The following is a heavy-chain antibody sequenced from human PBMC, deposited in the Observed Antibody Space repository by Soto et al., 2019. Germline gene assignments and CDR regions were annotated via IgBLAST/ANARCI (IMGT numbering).Heavy chain of an antibody. J-gene: IGHJ6*02. CDR2: ISWNSGSI. D-gene: IGHD3-10*01. CDR3: AKDGSGSSLGYYGMDV. V-gene: IGHV3-9*01. Sequence: HPGGSLRLSCAASGFTFDDYAMHWVRQAPGKGLEWVSGISWNSGSIGYADSVKGRFTISRDNAKNSLYLQMNSLRAEDTALYYCAKDGSGSSLGYYGMDVWGQGTSVTVSS. CDR1: GFTFDDYA.